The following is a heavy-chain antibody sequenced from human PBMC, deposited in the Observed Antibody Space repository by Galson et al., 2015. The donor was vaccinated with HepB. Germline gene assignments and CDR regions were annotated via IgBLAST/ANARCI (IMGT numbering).Heavy chain of an antibody. D-gene: IGHD6-19*01. CDR3: AREARGGWYRRILGY. CDR2: ISSNGGST. Sequence: SLRLSCAASGFTFSSYAMHWVRQAPGKGLEYVSAISSNGGSTYYANSVKGRFTISRDNSKNTLYLQMGSLRAEDMAVYYCAREARGGWYRRILGYWGQGTLVTVSS. CDR1: GFTFSSYA. J-gene: IGHJ4*02. V-gene: IGHV3-64*01.